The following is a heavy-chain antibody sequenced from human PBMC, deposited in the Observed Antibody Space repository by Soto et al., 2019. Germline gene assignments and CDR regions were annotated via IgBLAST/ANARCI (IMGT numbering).Heavy chain of an antibody. CDR1: GFTFSSYG. CDR3: AKAKVTVSSWYYYYYGMDV. CDR2: ISYDGSNK. J-gene: IGHJ6*02. D-gene: IGHD6-13*01. V-gene: IGHV3-30*18. Sequence: QVQLVESGGGVVQPGRSLRLSCAASGFTFSSYGMHWVRQAPGKGLEWVAVISYDGSNKYYADSVKGRFTISRDNSKNMLHLQMNSLRAVDTAVYYCAKAKVTVSSWYYYYYGMDVWGQGTTVTVSS.